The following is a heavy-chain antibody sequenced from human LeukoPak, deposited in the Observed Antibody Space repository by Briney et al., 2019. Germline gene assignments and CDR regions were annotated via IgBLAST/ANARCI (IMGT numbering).Heavy chain of an antibody. V-gene: IGHV3-23*01. CDR2: IRGGSDRT. D-gene: IGHD3-22*01. Sequence: GGSLLLSCAASGFSLSSHAMSWVRQAPGKGLEWVSAIRGGSDRTHYADSVKGRFTISRVNSKNTLYLQMNGLRAEDTALYYCAKYYYDSSDYLYYFDFWGQGTLVTVSS. J-gene: IGHJ4*02. CDR3: AKYYYDSSDYLYYFDF. CDR1: GFSLSSHA.